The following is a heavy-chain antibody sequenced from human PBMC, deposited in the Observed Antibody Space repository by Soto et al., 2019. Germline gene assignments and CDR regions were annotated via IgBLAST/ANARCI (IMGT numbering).Heavy chain of an antibody. J-gene: IGHJ4*02. CDR3: ARRLASSSSWDFDY. CDR2: IYYSGNT. V-gene: IGHV4-39*02. CDR1: GGSISSSTYY. Sequence: SETLSLTCTVSGGSISSSTYYWGWIRQPPGKGLEWIGGIYYSGNTYYNPSLKSRVTISVDTSKNHFSLNLNSVTAADTAVYYCARRLASSSSWDFDYWGQGTLVTVSS. D-gene: IGHD6-13*01.